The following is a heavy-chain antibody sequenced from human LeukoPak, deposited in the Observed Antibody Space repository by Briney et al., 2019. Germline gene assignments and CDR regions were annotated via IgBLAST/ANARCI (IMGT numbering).Heavy chain of an antibody. CDR2: IYYSGST. CDR3: ARGCWELPYIVVVPAAILGFDY. V-gene: IGHV4-39*01. D-gene: IGHD2-2*02. Sequence: SETLSLTCTVSGGSISSSSYYWGWIRQPPGKGLEWIGSIYYSGSTYYNPSLRSRVTISVDTSKNQFSLKLSSVTAADTAVYYCARGCWELPYIVVVPAAILGFDYWGQGTLVTVSS. J-gene: IGHJ4*02. CDR1: GGSISSSSYY.